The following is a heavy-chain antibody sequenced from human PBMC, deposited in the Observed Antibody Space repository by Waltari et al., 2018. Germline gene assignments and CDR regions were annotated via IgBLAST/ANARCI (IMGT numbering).Heavy chain of an antibody. CDR1: GFTFSSYA. D-gene: IGHD6-13*01. CDR3: AKGRIAAAGACLSY. J-gene: IGHJ4*02. Sequence: EVQLLESGGGLVQPGGSLRLSCAASGFTFSSYAMSWVRQAPGKGLEWVSAISGSGGSTYSADAVKGRFTISRDNSKNTRYLQMNSLRAEDTAVYYCAKGRIAAAGACLSYWGQGTLVTVSS. V-gene: IGHV3-23*01. CDR2: ISGSGGST.